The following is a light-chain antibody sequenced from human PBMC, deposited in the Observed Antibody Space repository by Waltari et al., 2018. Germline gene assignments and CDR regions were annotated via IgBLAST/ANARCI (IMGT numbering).Light chain of an antibody. J-gene: IGKJ3*01. CDR3: QPAKSFPFT. CDR1: QGISSL. Sequence: DIQMTQSPSSVSASVGDRVTITCRASQGISSLLAWYQQKPGKAPKILIYAATSLQRGGPLRVSGSGIWKDFTPTLRSLQPEGFGTFYLQPAKSFPFTFGPGTKVDIK. V-gene: IGKV1-12*01. CDR2: AAT.